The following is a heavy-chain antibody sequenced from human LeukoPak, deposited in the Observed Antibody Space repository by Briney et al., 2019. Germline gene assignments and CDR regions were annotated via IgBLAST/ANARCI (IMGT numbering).Heavy chain of an antibody. Sequence: GESLRLSCAASGFTVSSIYMSWVRQAPGKGLEWVSVIYSGGSTYYADSVKGRFTISRDNSKNTLYLQMNSLRAEDTAVYYCVRSAFLTTEFYFDYWGHGTLVTVSS. CDR1: GFTVSSIY. D-gene: IGHD4-11*01. CDR3: VRSAFLTTEFYFDY. J-gene: IGHJ4*01. CDR2: IYSGGST. V-gene: IGHV3-53*01.